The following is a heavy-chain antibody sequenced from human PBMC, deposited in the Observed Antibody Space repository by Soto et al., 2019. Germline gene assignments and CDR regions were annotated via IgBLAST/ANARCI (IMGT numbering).Heavy chain of an antibody. Sequence: ASVKVSCKASGYTFTSYDINWVRQATGQGLEWMGWMNPNSGNTGYAQKFQGRVTMTRNTSISTAYMELGSLRSEDTAVYYCARVGRIQLWFSNYYYGMDVWGQGTTVTVS. D-gene: IGHD5-18*01. CDR3: ARVGRIQLWFSNYYYGMDV. V-gene: IGHV1-8*01. J-gene: IGHJ6*02. CDR1: GYTFTSYD. CDR2: MNPNSGNT.